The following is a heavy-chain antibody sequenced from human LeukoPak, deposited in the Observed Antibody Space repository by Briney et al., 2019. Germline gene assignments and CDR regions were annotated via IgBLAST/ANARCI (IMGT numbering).Heavy chain of an antibody. CDR2: IYTSGST. J-gene: IGHJ3*02. V-gene: IGHV4-61*02. CDR3: ARGSFRSSGYYYDAFDI. CDR1: GGSISSGSYY. D-gene: IGHD3-22*01. Sequence: SSETLSLTCTASGGSISSGSYYWSWIRQPAGKGLEWIGRIYTSGSTNYNPSLKSRVTMSVDTSKNQFSLKLSSVTAADTAVYYCARGSFRSSGYYYDAFDIWGQGTMVTVSS.